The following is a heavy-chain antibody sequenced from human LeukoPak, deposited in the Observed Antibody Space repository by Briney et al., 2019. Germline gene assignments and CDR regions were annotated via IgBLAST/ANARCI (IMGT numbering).Heavy chain of an antibody. CDR3: ARHTIFGAVEYYYYYMDV. V-gene: IGHV1-69*05. Sequence: GASVKVSCEASGGTFSSYAISWVRQAPGQGLEWMGRIIPIFGTANYAQKFQGRVTITTDESTSTAYMELSSLRSEDTAVYYCARHTIFGAVEYYYYYMDVWGKGTTVTVSS. CDR1: GGTFSSYA. CDR2: IIPIFGTA. J-gene: IGHJ6*03. D-gene: IGHD3-3*01.